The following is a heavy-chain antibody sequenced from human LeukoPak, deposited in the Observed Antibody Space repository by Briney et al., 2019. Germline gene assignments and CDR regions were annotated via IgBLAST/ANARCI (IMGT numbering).Heavy chain of an antibody. J-gene: IGHJ6*02. CDR2: TYYRSKWYN. CDR1: GDSVYSNSAA. V-gene: IGHV6-1*01. D-gene: IGHD4-23*01. CDR3: ARVGDYGGEFYYYYGMDV. Sequence: SQTLSLTCAISGDSVYSNSAAWNWIRQSPSRGLEWLGRTYYRSKWYNDYAVSVKSRITINPDTSKNQFSLQLNSVTPEDTAVYYCARVGDYGGEFYYYYGMDVWGQGTTVTVSS.